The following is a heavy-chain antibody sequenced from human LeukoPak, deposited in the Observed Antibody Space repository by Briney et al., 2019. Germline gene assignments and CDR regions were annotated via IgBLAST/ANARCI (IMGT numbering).Heavy chain of an antibody. Sequence: GGSPRLSCVASGLTVSSNYMSWVRQVPGRGLEWVSVVYPDGNTYYADSAKGRFAISTDISKNTLFLQMDSLRAEDTAVYYCARLLTTAIRWAWYFDLWGRGTLVTVSS. CDR3: ARLLTTAIRWAWYFDL. CDR2: VYPDGNT. CDR1: GLTVSSNY. V-gene: IGHV3-66*04. D-gene: IGHD4-17*01. J-gene: IGHJ2*01.